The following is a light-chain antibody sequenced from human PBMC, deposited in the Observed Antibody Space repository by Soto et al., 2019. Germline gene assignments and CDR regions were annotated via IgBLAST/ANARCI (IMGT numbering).Light chain of an antibody. CDR3: SSYTSSSTPYV. Sequence: SALTQPASVSGSPGQSITISCTGTSSDVGGYNYVSWYQQHPGKAPKLMIYDVSNRPSGVSNRFYGSKSGNTASLTISGLQAEDEADYYCSSYTSSSTPYVFGTGTKVTVL. CDR2: DVS. CDR1: SSDVGGYNY. V-gene: IGLV2-14*01. J-gene: IGLJ1*01.